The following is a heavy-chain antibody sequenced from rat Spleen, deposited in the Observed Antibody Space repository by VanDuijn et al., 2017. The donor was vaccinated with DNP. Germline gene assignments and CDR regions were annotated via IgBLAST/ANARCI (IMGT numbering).Heavy chain of an antibody. V-gene: IGHV5S10*01. Sequence: EVQLVESGGGLVQPGRSLKLSCAASGFTFSDYDMAWVRQAPKKGLEWVATILNDGSRTFYRDSVKGRFTISRDNAKNTLYLQMDSLRSEDTATYYCATHGLRVFLRNWFAYWGQGTLVTVSS. CDR3: ATHGLRVFLRNWFAY. CDR1: GFTFSDYD. CDR2: ILNDGSRT. D-gene: IGHD1-7*01. J-gene: IGHJ3*01.